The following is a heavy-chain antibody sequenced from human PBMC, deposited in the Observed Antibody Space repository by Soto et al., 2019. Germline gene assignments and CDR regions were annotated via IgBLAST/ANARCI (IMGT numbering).Heavy chain of an antibody. CDR1: GGTFSSYA. CDR2: IIPIFGTA. V-gene: IGHV1-69*06. CDR3: ARRIAVAANYYYYGMDV. Sequence: ASVKVSCKASGGTFSSYAISWVRQAPGQGLEWMGGIIPIFGTANYAQKFQGRVTITADKSTSTAYMELSSLRSEDTAVYYCARRIAVAANYYYYGMDVWGPGPTVTVS. D-gene: IGHD6-19*01. J-gene: IGHJ6*02.